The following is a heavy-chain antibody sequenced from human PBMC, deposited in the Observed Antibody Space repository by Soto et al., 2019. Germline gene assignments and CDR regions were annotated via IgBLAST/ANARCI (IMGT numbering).Heavy chain of an antibody. CDR1: GGSISNYY. CDR3: ARAYGDYVFDY. J-gene: IGHJ4*02. D-gene: IGHD4-17*01. Sequence: SETLSLTCTVSGGSISNYYWSWIRQPPGKGLEWIGYIYYSGSTNYNPSLKSRVTISLDTSKNQFSLQLSSVTAADTAVYYCARAYGDYVFDYWGQGTLVTVSS. V-gene: IGHV4-59*01. CDR2: IYYSGST.